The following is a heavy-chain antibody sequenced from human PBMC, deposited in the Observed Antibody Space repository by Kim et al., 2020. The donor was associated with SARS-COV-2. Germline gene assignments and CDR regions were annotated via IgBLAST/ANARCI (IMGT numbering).Heavy chain of an antibody. V-gene: IGHV3-7*03. CDR2: IKQHGSEV. CDR3: ARSNAMDV. CDR1: GFTFSNYW. J-gene: IGHJ6*02. Sequence: GGSLRLSCAASGFTFSNYWMTWVRQAPGKGLEWVANIKQHGSEVYYVDSVKGRFTISRDDAKNSRYLQMNSLRAEDTALYYSARSNAMDVWGQGTTVTVSS.